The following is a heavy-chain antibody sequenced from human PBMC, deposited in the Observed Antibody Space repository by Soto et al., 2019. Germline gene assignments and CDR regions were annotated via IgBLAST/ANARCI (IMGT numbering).Heavy chain of an antibody. Sequence: EVQLVESGGGLVQPGGSLRLSCAASGFTFSAYWMNWVRQAPGKGLEWVAYISADGRETNHVDSVKGRFTISRDNAKNSLYLQMNSLRAEDTAVYYCARVVVLTAAGTTDYWGQGTLVTVSS. CDR1: GFTFSAYW. CDR2: ISADGRET. J-gene: IGHJ4*02. D-gene: IGHD6-13*01. CDR3: ARVVVLTAAGTTDY. V-gene: IGHV3-7*01.